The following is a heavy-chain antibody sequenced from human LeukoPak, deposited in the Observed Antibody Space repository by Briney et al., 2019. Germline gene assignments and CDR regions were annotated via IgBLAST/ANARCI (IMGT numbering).Heavy chain of an antibody. J-gene: IGHJ4*02. CDR2: INPSGGST. D-gene: IGHD6-6*01. V-gene: IGHV1-46*01. Sequence: ASVKVSCKASRYTFTGYYMHWVRQAPGQGLEWMGIINPSGGSTSYAQKFQGRVTMTRDMSTSTVYMELSSLRSEDTAVYYCARKARLERSFDYWGQGTLVTVSS. CDR1: RYTFTGYY. CDR3: ARKARLERSFDY.